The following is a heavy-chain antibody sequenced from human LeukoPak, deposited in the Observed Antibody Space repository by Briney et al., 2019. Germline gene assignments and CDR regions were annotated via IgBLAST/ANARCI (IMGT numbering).Heavy chain of an antibody. J-gene: IGHJ6*02. V-gene: IGHV3-7*01. Sequence: QTGGSLRLSCAASGFTFSSYWMSWARQAPGKGLEWVANVKQDGSEKYYVDSVKGRFTISRDNAKNSLYLQMNSLRAEDTAVYYCARPNTVVTLAYYYYGMDVWGQGTTVTVSS. CDR2: VKQDGSEK. CDR3: ARPNTVVTLAYYYYGMDV. CDR1: GFTFSSYW. D-gene: IGHD4-23*01.